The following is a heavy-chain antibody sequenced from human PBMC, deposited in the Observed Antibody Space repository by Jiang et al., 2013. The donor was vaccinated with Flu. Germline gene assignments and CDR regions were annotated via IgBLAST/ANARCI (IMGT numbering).Heavy chain of an antibody. CDR1: GLSLSTSGRS. V-gene: IGHV2-70*16. D-gene: IGHD2-21*01. CDR3: AWMVTAYSGGDSDY. J-gene: IGHJ4*02. CDR2: IDWDDEK. Sequence: KPTQTLTLTCTFSGLSLSTSGRSMSWIRQPPGKALEWLARIDWDDEKFYNTSLKTRLSISKDTAKNQVVLTMANMDSVDTATYYCAWMVTAYSGGDSDYWGPGTLVIVSS.